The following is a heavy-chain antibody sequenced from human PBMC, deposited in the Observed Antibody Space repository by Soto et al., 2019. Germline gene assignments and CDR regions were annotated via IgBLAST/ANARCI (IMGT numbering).Heavy chain of an antibody. J-gene: IGHJ5*02. CDR2: INGVNGNT. D-gene: IGHD1-1*01. CDR3: ARAPRLTQLSA. CDR1: GYTFTTSG. Sequence: QVQLVQSGAEVKKAGASVRISCKASGYTFTTSGMHWVRQAPGQGLEWVGWINGVNGNTKYSQKFQDSVTITRDSSASTAYMELSGLTSDDTGVFYCARAPRLTQLSAWGQGTLVIVSS. V-gene: IGHV1-3*01.